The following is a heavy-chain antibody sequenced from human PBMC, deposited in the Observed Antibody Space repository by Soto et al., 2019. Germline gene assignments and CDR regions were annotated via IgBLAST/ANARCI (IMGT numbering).Heavy chain of an antibody. V-gene: IGHV1-46*03. CDR2: INPSGGST. CDR1: GYTLTELS. CDR3: AVFWSGYSEDCFDP. J-gene: IGHJ5*02. Sequence: ASVKVSCKVSGYTLTELSMHWVRQAPGKGLEWMGIINPSGGSTSYAQKFQGRVTMTRDTSTSTVYMELSSLRSEDTAVYYCAVFWSGYSEDCFDPWGQGTLVTVSS. D-gene: IGHD3-3*01.